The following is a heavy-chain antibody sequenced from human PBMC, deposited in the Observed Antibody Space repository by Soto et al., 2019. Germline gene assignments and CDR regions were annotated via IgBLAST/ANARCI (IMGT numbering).Heavy chain of an antibody. V-gene: IGHV4-59*01. CDR3: ARDKITGLFDY. CDR1: GGSISSYY. CDR2: IYYSGST. Sequence: PSETLSLTCTVSGGSISSYYWSWIRQPPGKGLEWIGYIYYSGSTDYDPSLKSRVTISVDTSKNQFSLKLSSVTAVDTAVYYCARDKITGLFDYWGQGTLVTVSS. J-gene: IGHJ4*02. D-gene: IGHD2-8*02.